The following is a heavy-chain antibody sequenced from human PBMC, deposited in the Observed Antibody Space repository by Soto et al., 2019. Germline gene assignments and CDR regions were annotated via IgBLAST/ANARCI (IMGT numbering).Heavy chain of an antibody. D-gene: IGHD5-18*01. CDR1: GFTLSSYG. CDR3: ARVVGDTPMVDYDSLAASRYYCFYGMDV. J-gene: IGHJ6*02. CDR2: ISYDGSNK. V-gene: IGHV3-30*03. Sequence: GGSLRLSCAASGFTLSSYGMHWVRQAPGKGLEWVAVISYDGSNKYHADSVNGRLTISRDMSKITLYLLMNSLRAEDSAMYLCARVVGDTPMVDYDSLAASRYYCFYGMDVWCQGTSVTVSS.